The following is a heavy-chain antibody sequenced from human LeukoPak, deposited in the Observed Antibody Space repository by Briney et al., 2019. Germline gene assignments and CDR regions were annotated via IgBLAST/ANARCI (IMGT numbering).Heavy chain of an antibody. CDR3: ARDWYGSSWADAFDI. V-gene: IGHV3-30-3*01. Sequence: GGSLRLSCAASGFTFSSYAMHWVRQAPGKGLEWVAVISYDGSNKYYADSVKGRFTISRDNSKNTLYLQMNSLRAEDTAVYYCARDWYGSSWADAFDIWGQGTMVTVSS. CDR1: GFTFSSYA. D-gene: IGHD6-13*01. J-gene: IGHJ3*02. CDR2: ISYDGSNK.